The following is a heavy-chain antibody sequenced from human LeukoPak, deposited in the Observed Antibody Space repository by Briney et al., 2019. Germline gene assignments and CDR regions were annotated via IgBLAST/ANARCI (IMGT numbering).Heavy chain of an antibody. CDR3: AKDPNPLYDLWSGYK. CDR2: IGGRDDRT. D-gene: IGHD3-3*01. V-gene: IGHV3-23*01. CDR1: GFTLPGHT. Sequence: PGGSLRLSCAASGFTLPGHTMTWLRQAPGKGLEWVSIIGGRDDRTYYADFVKGQFTISRDNSKNILYLQMNNLRAEDTAVYYCAKDPNPLYDLWSGYKWGQGTLVTVSS. J-gene: IGHJ4*02.